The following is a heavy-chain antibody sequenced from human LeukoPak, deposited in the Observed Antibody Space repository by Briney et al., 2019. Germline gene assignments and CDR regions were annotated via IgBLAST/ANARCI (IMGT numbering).Heavy chain of an antibody. CDR3: ARDGGVSGYDLLDY. J-gene: IGHJ4*02. CDR1: GFTFSSFW. D-gene: IGHD5-12*01. Sequence: GGSLRLSCAASGFTFSSFWMTWVRQAPGKGLEWVANINQDGSEKYYVDSVKGRFTISRDNAKNSVYLQMNSLRAEDTAVYYCARDGGVSGYDLLDYWGQGTLVTVSS. V-gene: IGHV3-7*01. CDR2: INQDGSEK.